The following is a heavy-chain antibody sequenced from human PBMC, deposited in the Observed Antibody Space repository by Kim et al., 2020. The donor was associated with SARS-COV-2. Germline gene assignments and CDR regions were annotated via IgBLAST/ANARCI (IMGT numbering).Heavy chain of an antibody. J-gene: IGHJ4*02. CDR3: AKPRQYGEYGLSDC. CDR2: IKYSGEST. Sequence: GGSLRLSCAGSGFTFSNYAMAWVRQAPGKGLEWVSSIKYSGESTYYADSVRGRFTISRDNSKNALYLQMNGLRAEDTAIYYCAKPRQYGEYGLSDCWGQGALVTVSS. CDR1: GFTFSNYA. V-gene: IGHV3-23*05. D-gene: IGHD4-17*01.